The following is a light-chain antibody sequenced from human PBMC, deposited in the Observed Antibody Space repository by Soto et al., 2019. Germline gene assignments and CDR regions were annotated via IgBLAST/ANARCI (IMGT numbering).Light chain of an antibody. CDR2: DTS. J-gene: IGLJ7*01. CDR3: LLFYDGVAV. CDR1: TGDVTNGRW. Sequence: QAVVTQEASLTVSPGGTVTLTCGSSTGDVTNGRWPYWFQQRPGQVPRTLIHDTSNKHSWTPARFSGSLLGGKAALTLSGAQPEYEAAYYCLLFYDGVAVFGGGTQLTVL. V-gene: IGLV7-46*01.